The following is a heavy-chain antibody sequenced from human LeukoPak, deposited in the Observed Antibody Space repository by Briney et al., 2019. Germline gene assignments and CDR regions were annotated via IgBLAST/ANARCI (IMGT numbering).Heavy chain of an antibody. Sequence: ASVEVSCKASGYTFINYGINWVRQAPGQGLEWMGWISAYNGNTNYAQSLQGRVTMTTDTSTSTVYMEMRSLTSDDTAVYYCARDLDQYNGRFGGFGHDFWGQGTLVTVSS. CDR2: ISAYNGNT. D-gene: IGHD3-10*01. CDR3: ARDLDQYNGRFGGFGHDF. CDR1: GYTFINYG. J-gene: IGHJ4*02. V-gene: IGHV1-18*01.